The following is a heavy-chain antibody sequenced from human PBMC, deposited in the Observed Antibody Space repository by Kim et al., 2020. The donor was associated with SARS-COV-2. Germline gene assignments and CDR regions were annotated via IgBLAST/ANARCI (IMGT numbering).Heavy chain of an antibody. V-gene: IGHV3-74*01. CDR1: GFTFSRYW. CDR3: AREGGGLRPDI. J-gene: IGHJ3*02. CDR2: IKGDGRGT. Sequence: GGSLRLSCAASGFTFSRYWMHWVRQAPGKGLVWVSRIKGDGRGTTYADSVEGRFTISRDNAKNTLYLQMNSLRAEDTAVYYCAREGGGLRPDIWGQGTMVTVSS. D-gene: IGHD4-17*01.